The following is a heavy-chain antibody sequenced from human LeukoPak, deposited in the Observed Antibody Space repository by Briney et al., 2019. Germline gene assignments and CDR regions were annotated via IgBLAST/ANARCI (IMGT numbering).Heavy chain of an antibody. D-gene: IGHD3-3*01. J-gene: IGHJ5*02. CDR1: GGSISSYY. Sequence: KPSETLSLTCTVSGGSISSYYWSWIRQPPGKGLEWIGYIYYSGSTNYNPSLKSRVTISVDTSKNQFSLKLSSVTAADTAVYYCARVGNPLVTVFAWFDPWGQGTLVTVSS. CDR2: IYYSGST. CDR3: ARVGNPLVTVFAWFDP. V-gene: IGHV4-59*01.